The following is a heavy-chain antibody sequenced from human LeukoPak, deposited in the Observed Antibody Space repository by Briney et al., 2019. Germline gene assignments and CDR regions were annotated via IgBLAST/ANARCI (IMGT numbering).Heavy chain of an antibody. D-gene: IGHD2-2*01. V-gene: IGHV3-23*01. CDR3: AREGGYCTSTTCPRRVDY. Sequence: PGGSLRLSCAASGFTFHTYAMSWVRQAPGKGLEWVSAISGSGSGDNTYYADSLKGRFTISRDNSKNTLYLQMNGLRAEDTAVYYCAREGGYCTSTTCPRRVDYWGQGTLVTVSS. J-gene: IGHJ4*02. CDR1: GFTFHTYA. CDR2: ISGSGSGDNT.